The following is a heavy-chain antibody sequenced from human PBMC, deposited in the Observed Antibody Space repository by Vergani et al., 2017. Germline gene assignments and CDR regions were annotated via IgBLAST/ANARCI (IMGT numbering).Heavy chain of an antibody. J-gene: IGHJ6*02. V-gene: IGHV3-23*01. D-gene: IGHD3-10*01. CDR2: INGRGSNS. CDR1: GLTFRGYA. CDR3: ARYPVYDPFGEIPHYGMNV. Sequence: DVQLLESGGGQVQPGGSLRLSCVASGLTFRGYAMTWVRQIPGKAPEWVSAINGRGSNSYYADSVKGRFTISRDDSRGEVYLQMNSLRADDTAVYFCARYPVYDPFGEIPHYGMNVWGRGTTVTVS.